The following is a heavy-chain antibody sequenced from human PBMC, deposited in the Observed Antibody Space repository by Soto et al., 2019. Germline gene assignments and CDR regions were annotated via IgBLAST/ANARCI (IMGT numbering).Heavy chain of an antibody. CDR2: VDVGGGST. CDR3: ARDSGPAGGGDCDI. J-gene: IGHJ3*02. CDR1: GFTFSTHA. D-gene: IGHD3-16*01. V-gene: IGHV3-23*01. Sequence: EVQLLESGGGLVQPGGSLRLSCAASGFTFSTHAMIWVRQAPGKGLNWVSTVDVGGGSTYYTDSGKGRFTVSRDNSKNTGYLQLNTARADDTTIFFCARDSGPAGGGDCDIWGQWTMVTVSS.